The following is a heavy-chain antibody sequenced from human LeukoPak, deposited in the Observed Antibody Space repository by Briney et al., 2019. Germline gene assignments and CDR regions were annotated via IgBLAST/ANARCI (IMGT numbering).Heavy chain of an antibody. CDR2: IYHSGST. CDR3: ARDILVFDGGYAFDI. J-gene: IGHJ3*02. Sequence: SETLSLTCTVSGYSISSGYYWGWIRQPPGKGLEWIGSIYHSGSTYYNPSLKSRVTISVDTSKNQFSLKLSSVTAADTAVCYCARDILVFDGGYAFDIWGQGTMVTVSS. V-gene: IGHV4-38-2*02. D-gene: IGHD3/OR15-3a*01. CDR1: GYSISSGYY.